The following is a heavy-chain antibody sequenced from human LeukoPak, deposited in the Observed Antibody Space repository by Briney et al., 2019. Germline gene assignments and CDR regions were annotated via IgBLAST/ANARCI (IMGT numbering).Heavy chain of an antibody. V-gene: IGHV3-23*01. J-gene: IGHJ6*03. CDR1: GFTFSSYA. CDR3: ARFLDSRSKGYYYYMDV. D-gene: IGHD2-21*01. CDR2: ISGSGGST. Sequence: PGGSLRLSCAASGFTFSSYAMSWVRQAPGKGLEWVSAISGSGGSTYYADSVKGRFTISRDNSKNTLYLQMNSLRAEDTAVYYCARFLDSRSKGYYYYMDVWGKGTTVTVSS.